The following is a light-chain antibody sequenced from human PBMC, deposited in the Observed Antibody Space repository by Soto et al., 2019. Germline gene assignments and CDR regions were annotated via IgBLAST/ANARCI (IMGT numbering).Light chain of an antibody. J-gene: IGKJ3*01. V-gene: IGKV1-27*01. CDR3: QKYNSVPLT. CDR1: QGISGY. Sequence: DIQMTQSPSSLSASVGDRVTITCRASQGISGYLAWYQQQPGKVPKLLNYGASTLQSGVPSRFSGSGSGTDFTPTISSLQPGGVATYYCQKYNSVPLTFGPGTKVDLK. CDR2: GAS.